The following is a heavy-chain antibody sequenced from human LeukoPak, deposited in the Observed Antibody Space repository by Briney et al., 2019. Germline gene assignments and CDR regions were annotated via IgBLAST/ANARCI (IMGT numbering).Heavy chain of an antibody. Sequence: VASVSVSPKASGYTFSGYYMHWVRQAPGQGLEWMGWINPNSGGTNYAQKFQGRVTMTRDTSISTAYMELSRLRSDDTAVYYCARDAERWYLLNWFDPWGERTLVTVSS. CDR3: ARDAERWYLLNWFDP. D-gene: IGHD4-23*01. V-gene: IGHV1-2*02. J-gene: IGHJ5*02. CDR2: INPNSGGT. CDR1: GYTFSGYY.